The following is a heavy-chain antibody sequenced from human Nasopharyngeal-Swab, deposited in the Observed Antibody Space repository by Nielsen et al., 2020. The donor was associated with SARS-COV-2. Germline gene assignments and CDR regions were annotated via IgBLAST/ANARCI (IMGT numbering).Heavy chain of an antibody. CDR3: AKDSSPVRYYYYGMDV. CDR1: GFTFSSYS. D-gene: IGHD6-13*01. Sequence: GESLKISCAASGFTFSSYSMNWVRQAPGKGLEWVSSISSSSSYKYYADSVKGRFTISRDNSKNTLYLQMNSLRAEDTAVYYCAKDSSPVRYYYYGMDVWGQGTTVTVSS. CDR2: ISSSSSYK. V-gene: IGHV3-21*04. J-gene: IGHJ6*02.